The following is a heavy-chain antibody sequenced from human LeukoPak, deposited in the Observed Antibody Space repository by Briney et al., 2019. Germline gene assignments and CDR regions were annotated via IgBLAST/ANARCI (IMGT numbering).Heavy chain of an antibody. CDR3: AIAYCGGDCYSDAFDI. J-gene: IGHJ3*02. CDR1: GGSISSYY. CDR2: IYYSGST. V-gene: IGHV4-59*01. Sequence: PSETLSLTCIVSGGSISSYYWSWIRQPPGKGLEWIGYIYYSGSTNYNPSLKSRVTISVDTSKKQFSLKLSSVTAADTAVYYCAIAYCGGDCYSDAFDIWGQGTMVTVSS. D-gene: IGHD2-21*02.